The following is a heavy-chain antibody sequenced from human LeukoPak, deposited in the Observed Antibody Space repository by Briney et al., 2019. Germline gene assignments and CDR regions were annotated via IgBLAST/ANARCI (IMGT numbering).Heavy chain of an antibody. V-gene: IGHV1-69*05. CDR1: GGTFSSYA. D-gene: IGHD6-6*01. CDR2: IIPIFGTA. CDR3: ARDFGSSSSGNWFDP. J-gene: IGHJ5*02. Sequence: SVKVSCKASGGTFSSYAISWVRQAPGQGLEWMGGIIPIFGTANYAQKFQGRVTMTTDTSTSTAYMELRSPRSDDTAVYYCARDFGSSSSGNWFDPWGQGTLVTVSS.